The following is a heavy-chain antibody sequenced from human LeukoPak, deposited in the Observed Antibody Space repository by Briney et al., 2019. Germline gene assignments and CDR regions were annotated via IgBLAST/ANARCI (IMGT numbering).Heavy chain of an antibody. CDR3: ARDLYHYDSSGKNAFDI. CDR1: GYTFTSYG. Sequence: ASVKVSCKASGYTFTSYGISWVRQAPGQGLEWMGWISAYNGNTNYAQKLQGRVTMTTDTSTSTAYMELRSLRSDDTAVYYCARDLYHYDSSGKNAFDIWGQGTMVTVSS. CDR2: ISAYNGNT. V-gene: IGHV1-18*01. D-gene: IGHD3-22*01. J-gene: IGHJ3*02.